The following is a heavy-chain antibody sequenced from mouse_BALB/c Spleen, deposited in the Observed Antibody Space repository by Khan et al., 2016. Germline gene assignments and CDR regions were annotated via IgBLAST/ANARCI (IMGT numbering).Heavy chain of an antibody. Sequence: EVELVESGPGLVKPSQSLSLTCTVTGYSITSDYAWNWIRQFPGNKLEWMGYISYSGSTSYNPSLKSRISITRDTSKNQFFLQLNSVTTEDTATYYCARKGVVAGFDYWGQGTTLTVSS. D-gene: IGHD1-1*01. CDR1: GYSITSDYA. CDR2: ISYSGST. CDR3: ARKGVVAGFDY. V-gene: IGHV3-2*02. J-gene: IGHJ2*01.